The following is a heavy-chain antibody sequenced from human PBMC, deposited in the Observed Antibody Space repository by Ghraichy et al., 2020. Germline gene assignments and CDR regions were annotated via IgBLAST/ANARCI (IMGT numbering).Heavy chain of an antibody. CDR1: GGSISSSSYY. CDR2: IYYSGST. Sequence: SETLSLTCTVSGGSISSSSYYWGWIRQPPGKGLEWIGSIYYSGSTYYNPSLKSRVTISVDTSKNQFSLKLSSVTAADTAVYYCARHVGNRRGVTVFDPWGQGTLVTVSS. D-gene: IGHD2-15*01. V-gene: IGHV4-39*01. J-gene: IGHJ5*02. CDR3: ARHVGNRRGVTVFDP.